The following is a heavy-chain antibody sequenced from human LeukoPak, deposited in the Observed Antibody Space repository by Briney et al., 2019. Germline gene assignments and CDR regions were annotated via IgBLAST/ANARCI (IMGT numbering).Heavy chain of an antibody. V-gene: IGHV3-7*01. CDR3: ARGSGLNAFDI. CDR2: IKQEGSEK. D-gene: IGHD6-19*01. J-gene: IGHJ3*02. CDR1: GFTFSSYW. Sequence: GGSLRLSCAASGFTFSSYWMSWVRQAPGKGLEWVANIKQEGSEKYYVDSVKGRFTISRDNAKNSLYLQMNSLRAEDTAVYYCARGSGLNAFDIWGQGTMVTVSS.